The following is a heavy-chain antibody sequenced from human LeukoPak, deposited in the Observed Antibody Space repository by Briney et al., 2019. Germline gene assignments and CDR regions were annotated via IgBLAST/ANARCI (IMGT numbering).Heavy chain of an antibody. Sequence: GGSLRLSCAASGFTFSGHSMTWVRQTPGKGLEGVSVIFGNGVKTSYADSLKGRFTISRDNSKSTLYLQMNSLRADDTAVYYCARVGDWSNYLGMDAWGQGTTVSVSS. CDR3: ARVGDWSNYLGMDA. V-gene: IGHV3-23*01. D-gene: IGHD4-11*01. CDR1: GFTFSGHS. CDR2: IFGNGVKT. J-gene: IGHJ6*02.